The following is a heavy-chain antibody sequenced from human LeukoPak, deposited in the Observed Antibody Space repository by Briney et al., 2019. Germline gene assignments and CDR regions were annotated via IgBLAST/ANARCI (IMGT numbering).Heavy chain of an antibody. CDR1: GGSISSYY. Sequence: SETLSLTCTVSGGSISSYYWSWIRQPPGKGLEWIGYIYYSGSTNYNPSLKSRVTISVDTSKNQFSLKLSSVTAADTAVYYCARAFYPGYYSYMAVWGKGTTVTISS. CDR3: ARAFYPGYYSYMAV. CDR2: IYYSGST. V-gene: IGHV4-59*01. J-gene: IGHJ6*03. D-gene: IGHD3-3*02.